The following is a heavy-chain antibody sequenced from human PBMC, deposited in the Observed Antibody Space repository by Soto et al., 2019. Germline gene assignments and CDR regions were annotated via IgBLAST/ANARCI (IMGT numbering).Heavy chain of an antibody. Sequence: GGSLRLSCAASGFTFSSYWMSWVRQAPGKGLEWVANIKQDGSEKYYVDSVRGRFTISRDNAKTSLYLQMNSLRAEDAAVYYCTRASIQSNDDYWGQGTLVTVSS. CDR3: TRASIQSNDDY. V-gene: IGHV3-7*01. D-gene: IGHD5-18*01. CDR1: GFTFSSYW. J-gene: IGHJ4*02. CDR2: IKQDGSEK.